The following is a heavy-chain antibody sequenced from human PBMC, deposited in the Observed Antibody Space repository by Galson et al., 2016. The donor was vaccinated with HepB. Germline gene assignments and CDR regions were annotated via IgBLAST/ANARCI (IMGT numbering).Heavy chain of an antibody. Sequence: SLRLSCAASGFTFSSYAMSWVRQAPGKGLEWVSAISGSGGSTYYADSVKGRFTISSDNSQNTLYLQMNSLRAEATAVYYCAKDLGFLEWLFFDSYYYYGMDVWGQGTTVTVSS. CDR3: AKDLGFLEWLFFDSYYYYGMDV. CDR1: GFTFSSYA. D-gene: IGHD3-3*01. CDR2: ISGSGGST. V-gene: IGHV3-23*01. J-gene: IGHJ6*02.